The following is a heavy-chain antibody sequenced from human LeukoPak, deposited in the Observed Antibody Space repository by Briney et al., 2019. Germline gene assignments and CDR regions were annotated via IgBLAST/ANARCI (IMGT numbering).Heavy chain of an antibody. CDR3: ARRFSFGSGRYGLDV. J-gene: IGHJ6*02. CDR1: GAPISHSKSY. D-gene: IGHD3-10*01. CDR2: ISYSGTT. Sequence: PSETLSLTCAVSGAPISHSKSYWGWVRQAPGKALEWIWTISYSGTTLYNPSLKSRVTISTDTSKSQFSLKLSSVTAADTAVYFCARRFSFGSGRYGLDVWGQGTTVTVSS. V-gene: IGHV4-39*01.